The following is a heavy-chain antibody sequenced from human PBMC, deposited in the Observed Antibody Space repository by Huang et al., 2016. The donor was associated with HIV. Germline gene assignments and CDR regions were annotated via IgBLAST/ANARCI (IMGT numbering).Heavy chain of an antibody. V-gene: IGHV3-15*01. CDR2: IKNSLDGGTT. CDR1: GFSFSTVW. Sequence: EVQLIESGGGLVQPGSSLRLSCEGSGFSFSTVWMSCVRQTPGTGLVWVALIKNSLDGGTTDYTATVRGRFIISRDDSKNRMDLQMHDLKAADTAVYYCTTWISTAAGGNWGQGTLVTVSS. J-gene: IGHJ4*02. D-gene: IGHD2-15*01. CDR3: TTWISTAAGGN.